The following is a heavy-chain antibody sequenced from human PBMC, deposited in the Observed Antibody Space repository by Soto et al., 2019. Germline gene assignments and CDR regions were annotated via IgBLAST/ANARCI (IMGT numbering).Heavy chain of an antibody. CDR1: GFTFGDYA. CDR2: IRSKAYGGTT. J-gene: IGHJ4*02. V-gene: IGHV3-49*03. CDR3: TREVMRGSSPY. D-gene: IGHD1-26*01. Sequence: GGSLRLSCTASGFTFGDYAMSWFRQAPGKGLEWVGFIRSKAYGGTTEYAASVKGRFTISRDDSKSIAYLQMNSLKTEDTAVYYCTREVMRGSSPYWGQGTLVTVSS.